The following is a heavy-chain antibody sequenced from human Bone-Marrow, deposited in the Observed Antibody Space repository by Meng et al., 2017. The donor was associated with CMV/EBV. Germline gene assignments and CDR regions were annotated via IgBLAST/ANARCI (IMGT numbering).Heavy chain of an antibody. J-gene: IGHJ4*02. CDR2: ISRSGSSL. D-gene: IGHD6-6*01. CDR3: ARLPAYRAAPIDY. V-gene: IGHV3-48*03. Sequence: GESLKISCAASGITFSSYEMHWVRQAPGKGLEWVSCISRSGSSLCYADSVKGRFTISRDNAKNSLYLQMSSLRAEDSAVYYCARLPAYRAAPIDYWGQGTLVTVYS. CDR1: GITFSSYE.